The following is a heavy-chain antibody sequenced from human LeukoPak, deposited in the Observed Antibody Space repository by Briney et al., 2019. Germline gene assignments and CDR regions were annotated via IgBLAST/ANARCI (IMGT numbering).Heavy chain of an antibody. Sequence: SETLSLTCTVSGGSISSYYWSWIRQPAGKGLEWIGRIYTSGSTNYNPSLKSRVTMSVDTSKNQFSLKLSSVTAADTVVYYCAREGQAGDLGWFDPWGQGTLVTVSS. V-gene: IGHV4-4*07. D-gene: IGHD3-16*01. CDR2: IYTSGST. J-gene: IGHJ5*02. CDR1: GGSISSYY. CDR3: AREGQAGDLGWFDP.